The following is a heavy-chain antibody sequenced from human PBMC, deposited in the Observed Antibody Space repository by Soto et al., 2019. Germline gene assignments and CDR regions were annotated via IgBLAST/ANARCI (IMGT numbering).Heavy chain of an antibody. J-gene: IGHJ4*02. CDR3: ARGITLPTPLDY. CDR1: GYIFTTYA. Sequence: ASVKVSCKASGYIFTTYAMHWVRQATGQRLEWMGWINAGNGNTKYSQKFQGRVTITRDTSASTAYMELSSLRSEDTAVYYCARGITLPTPLDYWGQGTLVTVSS. D-gene: IGHD1-20*01. V-gene: IGHV1-3*01. CDR2: INAGNGNT.